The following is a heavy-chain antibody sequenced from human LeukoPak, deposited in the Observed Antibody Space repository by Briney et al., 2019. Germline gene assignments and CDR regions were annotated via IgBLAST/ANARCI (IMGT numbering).Heavy chain of an antibody. D-gene: IGHD2-21*01. CDR1: GFTFDDYT. CDR3: AKGCGGDCYSLDY. Sequence: GGSLRLSCAASGFTFDDYTMHWVRQAPGKGLEWVSLISWDGGSTYYADSVKGRFTISRDNSKNSLYLQMNSPRTEDTALYYCAKGCGGDCYSLDYWGQGTLVTVSS. J-gene: IGHJ4*02. CDR2: ISWDGGST. V-gene: IGHV3-43*01.